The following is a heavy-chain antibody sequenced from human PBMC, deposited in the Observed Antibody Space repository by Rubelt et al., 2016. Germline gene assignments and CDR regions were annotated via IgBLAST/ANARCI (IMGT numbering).Heavy chain of an antibody. CDR2: ISAYNGNT. CDR3: ARDRGGYYFDY. Sequence: QVQLVQSGAEVKKPGASVKVSCKASGYTFTSYGISWVRQAPGQGLEWMGWISAYNGNTNYAQKLQGRVTMTTDTATSTADMGLRILRSDDTAVYYCARDRGGYYFDYWGQGTLVTVSS. V-gene: IGHV1-18*01. D-gene: IGHD2-15*01. CDR1: GYTFTSYG. J-gene: IGHJ4*02.